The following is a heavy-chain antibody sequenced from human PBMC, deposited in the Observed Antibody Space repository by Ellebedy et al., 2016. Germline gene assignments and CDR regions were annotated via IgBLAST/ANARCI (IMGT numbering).Heavy chain of an antibody. D-gene: IGHD3-22*01. CDR2: FDPQNDET. V-gene: IGHV1-24*01. CDR1: GYSFNELS. Sequence: ASVKVSXXVSGYSFNELSIQWVRQAPGKGLEWMGTFDPQNDETEVAVEFEGRLIMTKDTSTETAFLELRSLRSDDSAVYFCASEGPYYFDSSAYFAFDFWGQGTEVTVSS. J-gene: IGHJ3*01. CDR3: ASEGPYYFDSSAYFAFDF.